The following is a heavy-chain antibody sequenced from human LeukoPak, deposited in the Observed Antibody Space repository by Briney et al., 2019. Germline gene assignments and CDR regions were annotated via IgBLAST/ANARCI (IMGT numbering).Heavy chain of an antibody. Sequence: PGGSLRLSCAASGITFSSHAMDWVRQAPGKGLEWVAVILYDGSDKYYADSVKGRFTISRDNAKNSLYLQMNSLRAEDTAVYYCARVRYYGSLITAHYYMDVWGKGTTVTVSS. D-gene: IGHD3-16*01. CDR1: GITFSSHA. CDR2: ILYDGSDK. J-gene: IGHJ6*03. CDR3: ARVRYYGSLITAHYYMDV. V-gene: IGHV3-30-3*01.